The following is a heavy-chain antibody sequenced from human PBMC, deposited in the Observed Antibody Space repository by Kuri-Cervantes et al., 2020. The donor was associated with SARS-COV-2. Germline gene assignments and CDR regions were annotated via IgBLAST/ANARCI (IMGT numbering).Heavy chain of an antibody. CDR2: IYYSGST. CDR3: AGHQYYYDSSGYSDAFDI. J-gene: IGHJ3*02. D-gene: IGHD3-22*01. CDR1: TGSISSSSYY. Sequence: SETLSLTCTFSTGSISSSSYYRRWLRQPPGKGREWIGSIYYSGSTYYNPSLKSRVTISVDTSKNQFSLKLSSVTAADTAVYYCAGHQYYYDSSGYSDAFDIWGQGTMVTVSS. V-gene: IGHV4-39*01.